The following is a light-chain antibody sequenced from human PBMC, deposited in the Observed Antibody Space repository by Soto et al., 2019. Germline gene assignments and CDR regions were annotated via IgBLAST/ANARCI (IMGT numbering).Light chain of an antibody. Sequence: QSALTQPASVSGSPGQSITISCTGTSSDVGGYNYVSWYQQHPGKAPKLMIYEVSNRPSGVSNRFSGSKSGYTASLTISGLQAEDAADYYCSSYTSSSTVIFGGRTKLTVL. CDR3: SSYTSSSTVI. V-gene: IGLV2-14*01. CDR1: SSDVGGYNY. J-gene: IGLJ2*01. CDR2: EVS.